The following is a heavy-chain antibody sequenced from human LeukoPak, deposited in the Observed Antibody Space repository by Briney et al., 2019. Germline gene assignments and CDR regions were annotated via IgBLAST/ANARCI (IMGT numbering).Heavy chain of an antibody. CDR2: IHYSEST. Sequence: SETLSLTCSVSGDSISSYSCSWIRQPPGGGLEGIGYIHYSESTTYNPSLTRRVTISADPSKHQLPLSLSSVTAADTAVYYCARGQGSGSSWAFDYWGQGTLVTVSS. D-gene: IGHD1-26*01. CDR1: GDSISSYS. CDR3: ARGQGSGSSWAFDY. J-gene: IGHJ4*02. V-gene: IGHV4-59*01.